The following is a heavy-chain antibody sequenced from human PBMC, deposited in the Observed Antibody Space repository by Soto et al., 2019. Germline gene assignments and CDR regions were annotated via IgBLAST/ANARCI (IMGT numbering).Heavy chain of an antibody. CDR3: ARDHSSSGVGYYYYGMDV. CDR2: ISSSSSYI. CDR1: GFTFSSYS. Sequence: GGSLRLSCAASGFTFSSYSMNWVRQAPGKGLEWVSSISSSSSYIYYADSVKGRFTISRDNAKNSLYLQMNSLRAEDTAVYYCARDHSSSGVGYYYYGMDVWGQGTTVTVSS. V-gene: IGHV3-21*01. J-gene: IGHJ6*02. D-gene: IGHD6-6*01.